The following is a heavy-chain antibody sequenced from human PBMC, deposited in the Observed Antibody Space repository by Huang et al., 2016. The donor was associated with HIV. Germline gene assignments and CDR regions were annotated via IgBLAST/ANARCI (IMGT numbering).Heavy chain of an antibody. CDR2: ISPTGKT. D-gene: IGHD3-3*01. Sequence: QVQLHESGPGLVKPSDTLSLICTVSGASVNGFYLGWIRRPPGKGLAWIGRISPTGKTNCNPSLQSRVTFFADTSKNRLSLNLTSVTAADSAVYYCARLTTYTTSSYSRFFNYWGHGILVSVSS. CDR1: GASVNGFY. J-gene: IGHJ4*01. CDR3: ARLTTYTTSSYSRFFNY. V-gene: IGHV4-4*07.